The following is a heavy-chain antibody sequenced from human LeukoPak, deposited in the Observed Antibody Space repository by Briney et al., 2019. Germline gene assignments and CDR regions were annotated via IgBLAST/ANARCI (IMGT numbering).Heavy chain of an antibody. D-gene: IGHD2-2*02. Sequence: PSETLSLTCTVSGGSISNYYWTWIRQPPGKGLEWIGYIYYSGSPNYNPSLKSRVTISVDTSKNQFSLKLSSVTAADTAVYYCARHVPLYGFLDYWGQGTLVTVSS. CDR1: GGSISNYY. V-gene: IGHV4-59*08. CDR2: IYYSGSP. CDR3: ARHVPLYGFLDY. J-gene: IGHJ4*02.